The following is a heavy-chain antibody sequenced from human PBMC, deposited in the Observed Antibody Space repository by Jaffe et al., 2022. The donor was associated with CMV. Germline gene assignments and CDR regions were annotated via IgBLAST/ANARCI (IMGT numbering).Heavy chain of an antibody. Sequence: EVQLVESGGGLVQPGGSLRLSCAASGFTFSSYSMNWVRQAPGKGLEWVSYISSSSSTIYYADSVKGRFTISRDNAKNSLYLQMNSLRDEDTAVYYCASGCSGGSCYRNWFDPWGQGTLVTVSS. CDR3: ASGCSGGSCYRNWFDP. D-gene: IGHD2-15*01. J-gene: IGHJ5*02. CDR2: ISSSSSTI. CDR1: GFTFSSYS. V-gene: IGHV3-48*02.